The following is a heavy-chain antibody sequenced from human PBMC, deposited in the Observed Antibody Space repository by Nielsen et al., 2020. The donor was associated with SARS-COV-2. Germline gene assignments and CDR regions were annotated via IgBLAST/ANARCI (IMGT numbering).Heavy chain of an antibody. CDR1: GGSISSGGYY. J-gene: IGHJ6*02. CDR3: ARDQFGELRNYYGMDV. D-gene: IGHD3-10*01. CDR2: IYYSGST. V-gene: IGHV4-31*03. Sequence: SETLSLTCTVSGGSISSGGYYWSWIRQHPGKGLEWIGYIYYSGSTYYNPSLKSRVTISVDTSKNQFSLKLSSVTAADTAVYYCARDQFGELRNYYGMDVWGQGTTVTVSS.